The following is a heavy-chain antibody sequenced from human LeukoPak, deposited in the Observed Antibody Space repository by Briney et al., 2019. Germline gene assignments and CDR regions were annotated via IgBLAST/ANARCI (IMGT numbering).Heavy chain of an antibody. CDR2: INHSGST. V-gene: IGHV4-34*01. CDR1: GGSFSGYY. Sequence: SETLSLTCAVYGGSFSGYYWSWIRQPPGKGLEWIGEINHSGSTNYNPSLKSRVTISVDTSKNQFSLKLSSVTAADTAVYYCARGRRPSGGSSWYRIGNWFDPWGQGTLVTVSS. D-gene: IGHD6-13*01. J-gene: IGHJ5*02. CDR3: ARGRRPSGGSSWYRIGNWFDP.